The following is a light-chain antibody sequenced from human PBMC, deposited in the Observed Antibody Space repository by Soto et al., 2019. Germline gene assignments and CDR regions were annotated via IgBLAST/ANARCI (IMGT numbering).Light chain of an antibody. CDR3: QSYDSSLSAL. J-gene: IGLJ3*02. CDR1: SSNIGAGYD. CDR2: GNS. Sequence: QSVLTQPPSVSVAPGQRVTISCTGSSSNIGAGYDVHWYQQLPGTAPNLLIYGNSNRPSGVPDRFSGSKSGTSASLAITGLQAEDEADYYCQSYDSSLSALFGGGTKLTVL. V-gene: IGLV1-40*01.